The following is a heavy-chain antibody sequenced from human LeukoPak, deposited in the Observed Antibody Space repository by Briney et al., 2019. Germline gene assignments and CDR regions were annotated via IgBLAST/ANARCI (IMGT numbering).Heavy chain of an antibody. D-gene: IGHD2-15*01. V-gene: IGHV1-46*01. J-gene: IGHJ4*02. Sequence: ASVKVSCKASGYTFTSYYMHWVRQAPGQGLEWMGIINPSGGSTSYAQKFQGRVTMTRDTSTSTVYMELSSLRSEDTAVYYRAYSKGGEPDPDYWGQGTLVTVSS. CDR3: AYSKGGEPDPDY. CDR2: INPSGGST. CDR1: GYTFTSYY.